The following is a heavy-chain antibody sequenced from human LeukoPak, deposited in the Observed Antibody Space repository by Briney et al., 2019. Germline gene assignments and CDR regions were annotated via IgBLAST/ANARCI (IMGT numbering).Heavy chain of an antibody. J-gene: IGHJ4*02. D-gene: IGHD3-10*01. CDR1: GFSFDDYA. CDR2: ISGKSGTI. CDR3: AKGGSGSYAQFDY. V-gene: IGHV3-9*01. Sequence: GRSLRLSCAASGFSFDDYAMHWVRQAPGKGLEWVSGISGKSGTIGYADSVKGRFTISRDNAKNSLYLQMNSLRPEDTALYYCAKGGSGSYAQFDYWGQGTLVTVSS.